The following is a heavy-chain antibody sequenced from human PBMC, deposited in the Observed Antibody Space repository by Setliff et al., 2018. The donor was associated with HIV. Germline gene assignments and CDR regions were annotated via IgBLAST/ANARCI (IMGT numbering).Heavy chain of an antibody. CDR2: IIPIFGTA. V-gene: IGHV1-69*13. D-gene: IGHD2-15*01. Sequence: GASVKVSCKASGYTFTSYYMHWVRQAPGQGLEWMGGIIPIFGTANYAQKFQGRVTITADESTNTAYMDLSSLRSEDTAIYYCARGGWSGGGPLHYSYYYLDVWGQGTAVTVSS. J-gene: IGHJ6*02. CDR1: GYTFTSYY. CDR3: ARGGWSGGGPLHYSYYYLDV.